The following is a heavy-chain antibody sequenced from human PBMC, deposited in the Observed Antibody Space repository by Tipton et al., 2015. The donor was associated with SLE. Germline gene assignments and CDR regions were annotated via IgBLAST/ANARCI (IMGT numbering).Heavy chain of an antibody. CDR1: GYSISSGYY. V-gene: IGHV4-38-2*01. J-gene: IGHJ6*03. CDR3: ARFRCSGGICYPGYYYYYMDV. Sequence: TLSLTCAVSGYSISSGYYWDWIRQPPGKGLEWIGSIYGSGNSYYNPSLRSRDTISVDTTKNQFSLKLSSVTAADAAVYYCARFRCSGGICYPGYYYYYMDVWGKGATVTVSS. CDR2: IYGSGNS. D-gene: IGHD2-15*01.